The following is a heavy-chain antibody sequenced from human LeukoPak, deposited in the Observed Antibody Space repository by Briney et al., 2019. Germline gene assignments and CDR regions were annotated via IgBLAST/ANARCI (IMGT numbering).Heavy chain of an antibody. CDR1: GYTFTGYY. J-gene: IGHJ4*02. Sequence: ASVKVSCKASGYTFTGYYMHWVRQAPGQGLEWMGWINPNSGGINYAQKFQGRVTMTRDTSISTAYMELSRLRSDDTAVYYCARDLFIAAADLDYWGQGTLVTVSS. CDR3: ARDLFIAAADLDY. CDR2: INPNSGGI. V-gene: IGHV1-2*02. D-gene: IGHD6-13*01.